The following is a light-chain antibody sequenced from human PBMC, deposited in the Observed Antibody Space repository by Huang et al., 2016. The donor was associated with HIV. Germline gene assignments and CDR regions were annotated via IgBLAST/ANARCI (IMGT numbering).Light chain of an antibody. J-gene: IGKJ2*01. V-gene: IGKV4-1*01. CDR2: WAA. CDR3: EQCYYSPLT. Sequence: DIVMTQSPDSLSVSLGERATINCKSSQSLFYRSNNTNYLDWHQQKPGQPPKLLIGWAATGESGVQDRFSGSGSGTDFALTISSPQAEEVAICYWEQCYYSPLTFGQGTKLEIK. CDR1: QSLFYRSNNTNY.